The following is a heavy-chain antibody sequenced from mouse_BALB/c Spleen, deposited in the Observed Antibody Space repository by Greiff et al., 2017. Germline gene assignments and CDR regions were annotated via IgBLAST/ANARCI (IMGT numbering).Heavy chain of an antibody. V-gene: IGHV1-69*02. CDR1: GYTFTSYW. Sequence: QVQLQQPGAELVRPGASVKLSCKASGYTFTSYWINWVKQRPGQGLEWIGNIYPSDSYTNYNQKFKDKATLTVDKSSSTAYMQLSSPTSEDSAVYYCAPGTVMDYWGQGTSVTVSS. J-gene: IGHJ4*01. CDR3: APGTVMDY. CDR2: IYPSDSYT. D-gene: IGHD4-1*01.